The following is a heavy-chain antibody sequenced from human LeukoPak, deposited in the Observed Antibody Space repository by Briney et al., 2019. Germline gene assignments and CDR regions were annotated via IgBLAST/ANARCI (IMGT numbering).Heavy chain of an antibody. CDR3: ARKYGSGSYYYMDV. J-gene: IGHJ6*03. V-gene: IGHV3-21*01. D-gene: IGHD3-10*01. CDR2: ISSSSSYI. Sequence: WGSLRLSCAASGFTFSSYSMNWVRQAPGKGLEWVSSISSSSSYIYYADSVKGRFTISRDNAKNSLYLQMNSLRAEDTAVYYCARKYGSGSYYYMDVWGKGTTVTVSS. CDR1: GFTFSSYS.